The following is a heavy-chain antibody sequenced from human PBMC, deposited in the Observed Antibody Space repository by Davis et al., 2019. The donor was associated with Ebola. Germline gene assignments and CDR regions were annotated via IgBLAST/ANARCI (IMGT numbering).Heavy chain of an antibody. CDR2: MNPYSGNT. CDR3: ARGYGPKCRGGTCVNDS. D-gene: IGHD2-15*01. CDR1: GYIFSNYD. V-gene: IGHV1-8*01. Sequence: ASVKVSCKASGYIFSNYDINWVRQASGQGLEWMGWMNPYSGNTGYVEKFKGRVTMTRNPFISTAYMELSSLRIDDTAVYYCARGYGPKCRGGTCVNDSWGQGTLVTVSS. J-gene: IGHJ4*02.